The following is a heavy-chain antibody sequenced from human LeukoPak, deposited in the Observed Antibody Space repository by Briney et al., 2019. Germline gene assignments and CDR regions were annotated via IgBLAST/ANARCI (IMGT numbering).Heavy chain of an antibody. CDR1: GGSLSSYY. V-gene: IGHV4-59*01. CDR2: IYYSGST. D-gene: IGHD1-1*01. CDR3: ARGKTGDNGMDV. J-gene: IGHJ6*02. Sequence: PSETLSLTCTVSGGSLSSYYWSWIRQPPGKGLEWIGYIYYSGSTNYNPSLKSRVTISVDTSKNQFSLKLSSVTAADTAVYYCARGKTGDNGMDVWGQGTTVTVSS.